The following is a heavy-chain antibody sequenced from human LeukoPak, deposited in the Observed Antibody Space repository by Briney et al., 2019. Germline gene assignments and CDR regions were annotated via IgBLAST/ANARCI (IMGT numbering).Heavy chain of an antibody. CDR3: ARVWGRIQLLAAFYMDV. Sequence: PGGSLRLSCAASGFTFSSYSMNWVRQAPGKGLEWVSSISSSSSYIYYADSVKGRFTISRDNAKNSLYLQMNSLRAEDTAVYYCARVWGRIQLLAAFYMDVWGKGTTVTVSS. CDR2: ISSSSSYI. V-gene: IGHV3-21*01. D-gene: IGHD5-18*01. CDR1: GFTFSSYS. J-gene: IGHJ6*03.